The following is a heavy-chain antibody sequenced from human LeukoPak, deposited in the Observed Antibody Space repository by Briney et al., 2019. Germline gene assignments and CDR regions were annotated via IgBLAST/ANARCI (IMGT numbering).Heavy chain of an antibody. J-gene: IGHJ3*02. CDR3: ARDKTAAVAAPDAFDI. D-gene: IGHD6-19*01. CDR2: IYHSGST. CDR1: GGSISSSNW. V-gene: IGHV4-4*01. Sequence: KPSGTLSLTCAVSGGSISSSNWWSWVRQPPGKGLEWIGEIYHSGSTNYNPSLKSRVTISVDKSKNQFSLKLSSVTAADTAVYCCARDKTAAVAAPDAFDIWGQGTMVTVSS.